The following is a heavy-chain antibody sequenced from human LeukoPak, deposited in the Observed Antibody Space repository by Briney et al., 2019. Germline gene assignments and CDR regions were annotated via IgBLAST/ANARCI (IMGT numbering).Heavy chain of an antibody. J-gene: IGHJ1*01. CDR1: GGSIRTYY. D-gene: IGHD6-6*01. V-gene: IGHV4-59*01. Sequence: SETLSLTCTVSGGSIRTYYWNWIRQPPGKGLEWIGYIYHSGSTNYNPSLQSRVTISVDTSKNQFSLNLNSVTAADTAVYYCARGGAARLHFQNWGQGTLVTVSS. CDR3: ARGGAARLHFQN. CDR2: IYHSGST.